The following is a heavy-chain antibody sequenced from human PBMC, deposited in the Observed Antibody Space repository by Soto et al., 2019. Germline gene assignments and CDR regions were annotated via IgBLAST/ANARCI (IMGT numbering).Heavy chain of an antibody. D-gene: IGHD1-26*01. Sequence: QVQLQESGPGLVKPSQTLSLTCTVSGGSISSGGYYWSWIRQHPGKGLEWIGYIYYSGRTYYNPSLKGRLTLAVDTSKNEFSLKLSSVPAGDTAVYYCASRFLTVGDTDDDWYFDLWGRGTLVTVSS. CDR3: ASRFLTVGDTDDDWYFDL. V-gene: IGHV4-31*03. J-gene: IGHJ2*01. CDR1: GGSISSGGYY. CDR2: IYYSGRT.